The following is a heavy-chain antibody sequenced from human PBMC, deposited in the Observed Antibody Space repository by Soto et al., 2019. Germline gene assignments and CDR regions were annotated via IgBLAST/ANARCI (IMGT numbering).Heavy chain of an antibody. D-gene: IGHD5-12*01. V-gene: IGHV1-69*13. Sequence: GASVKVSCKASGGSFSSYAISWVRQAPGQGLEWMGGIIPIFGTANYAQKFQGRVTITADESTSTAYMELSSLRSEDTAVYYCARGKDGYNYVFLDYWGQGTLVTVSS. CDR2: IIPIFGTA. CDR1: GGSFSSYA. J-gene: IGHJ4*02. CDR3: ARGKDGYNYVFLDY.